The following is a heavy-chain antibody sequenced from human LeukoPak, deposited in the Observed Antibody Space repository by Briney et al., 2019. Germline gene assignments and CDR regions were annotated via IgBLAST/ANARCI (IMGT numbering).Heavy chain of an antibody. CDR2: ISGSGDST. CDR1: GFTFSSYA. D-gene: IGHD6-13*01. CDR3: AKAMSSNRYQFDY. V-gene: IGHV3-23*01. J-gene: IGHJ4*02. Sequence: GGSLRLSCAASGFTFSSYAMSWVRQAPGKGLEWVSGISGSGDSTYYADSVKGRFTISRDSSKNTLYLQMNSLGAEDTAVYYCAKAMSSNRYQFDYWGQGTLVTVSS.